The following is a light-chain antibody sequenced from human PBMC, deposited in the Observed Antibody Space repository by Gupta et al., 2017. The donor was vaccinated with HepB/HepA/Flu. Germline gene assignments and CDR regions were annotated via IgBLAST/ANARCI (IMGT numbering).Light chain of an antibody. CDR2: GAS. J-gene: IGKJ1*01. Sequence: VLTQSPGSLPLSPGERATLSCRTSQIINSFYLAWYQQKPGQAPRLLIYGASNRATGIPDRSSGRRSGTDFTLTINRLEPEDFAVYICHQYGSSPWTFGQWTKVEV. CDR1: QIINSFY. V-gene: IGKV3-20*01. CDR3: HQYGSSPWT.